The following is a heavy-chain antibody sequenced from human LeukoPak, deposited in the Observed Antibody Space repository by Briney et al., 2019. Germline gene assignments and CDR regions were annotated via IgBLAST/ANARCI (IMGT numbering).Heavy chain of an antibody. D-gene: IGHD1/OR15-1a*01. Sequence: GGSLRLSCAASRFIFSDYFMHWVRQAPGKGLEWVGVIAHDGSHTYNSNPAKERFTISRDNSNNTLYLQMSSLIAEDTAVYFCAKEGGNNSYWYFYLSGRDALVIVSS. CDR1: RFIFSDYF. J-gene: IGHJ2*01. CDR2: IAHDGSHT. CDR3: AKEGGNNSYWYFYL. V-gene: IGHV3-30*04.